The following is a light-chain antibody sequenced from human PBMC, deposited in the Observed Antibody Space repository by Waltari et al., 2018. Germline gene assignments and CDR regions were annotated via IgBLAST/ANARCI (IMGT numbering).Light chain of an antibody. V-gene: IGLV2-8*01. J-gene: IGLJ2*01. CDR1: SSDIPS. CDR3: ASYAAGDNFL. Sequence: QSALTQPPSASGSLGQSVTISCTGLSSDIPSASWFQQPPAKPPQVILDEADKRPPGVSGRFSGSRAGATAYLTVSGLRGDDEADYYCASYAAGDNFLFGGGTKVTVL. CDR2: EAD.